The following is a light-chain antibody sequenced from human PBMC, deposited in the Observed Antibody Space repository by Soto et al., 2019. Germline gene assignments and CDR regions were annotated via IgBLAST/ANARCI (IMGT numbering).Light chain of an antibody. V-gene: IGKV1-5*03. J-gene: IGKJ5*01. CDR1: QSINKW. CDR3: QQYNSYSIT. CDR2: EVS. Sequence: IHVAQAPSTLSASVGDRVTITCRASQSINKWLAWYQHKPGKAPNLLIYEVSTLHSGVPSRFSGSGSGTEFTLTISSLRPDDFATYYCQQYNSYSITFGQGTLLEIK.